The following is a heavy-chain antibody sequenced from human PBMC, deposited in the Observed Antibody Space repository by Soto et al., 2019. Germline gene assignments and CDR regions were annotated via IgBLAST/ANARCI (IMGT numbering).Heavy chain of an antibody. J-gene: IGHJ4*02. Sequence: EVQLVESGGGLVQRGGSLRLSCVASGFTFSVYSMNWVRQAPGKGLEWFSYITSDTKTINYADSVKGRFTISRDNAKNSVYLQMNSLRDEYTAVYYCARSVEGHFDYWGQGTVVTVSS. V-gene: IGHV3-48*02. CDR1: GFTFSVYS. D-gene: IGHD6-19*01. CDR3: ARSVEGHFDY. CDR2: ITSDTKTI.